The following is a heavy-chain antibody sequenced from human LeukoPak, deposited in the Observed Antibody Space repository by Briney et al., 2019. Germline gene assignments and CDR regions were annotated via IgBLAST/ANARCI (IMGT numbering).Heavy chain of an antibody. CDR3: ARAHNWKYGSFDF. V-gene: IGHV3-21*01. Sequence: GGSLRLSCAASGFTFSTYAMGWVRQVPGKGLEWVSCISSSSSYIYYADSVKGRFTISRDNAKNSLYLQMNSLRAEDTAVYYCARAHNWKYGSFDFWGQGTLVTVSS. CDR1: GFTFSTYA. CDR2: ISSSSSYI. D-gene: IGHD1-7*01. J-gene: IGHJ4*02.